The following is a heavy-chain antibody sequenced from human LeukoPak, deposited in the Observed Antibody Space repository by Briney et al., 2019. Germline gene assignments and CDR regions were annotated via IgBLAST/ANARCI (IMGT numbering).Heavy chain of an antibody. CDR2: IYYSGST. J-gene: IGHJ6*02. Sequence: SETLSLTCTVSGGSISSYYWSWIRQPPGKGLEWIGYIYYSGSTNYNPSLKSRVTISVDTSKNQFSLKLSSVTAAETAVYYCASSGAFYGMDVWGQGTTVTVSS. D-gene: IGHD3-10*01. V-gene: IGHV4-59*01. CDR3: ASSGAFYGMDV. CDR1: GGSISSYY.